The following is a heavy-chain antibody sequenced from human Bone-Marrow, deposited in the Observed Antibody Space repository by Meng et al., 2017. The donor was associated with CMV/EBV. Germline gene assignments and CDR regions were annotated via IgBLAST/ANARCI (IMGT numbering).Heavy chain of an antibody. CDR2: IYYSGST. CDR1: GGSISSYY. D-gene: IGHD3-16*01. CDR3: ARDMRFDP. Sequence: SETLSLTCTVSGGSISSYYWSWIRQPPGKGLEWIGYIYYSGSTNYNPSLKSRVTISVDTSKNQFSLKLSSVTAADTAVYYCARDMRFDPWGQGTRVTVSS. J-gene: IGHJ5*02. V-gene: IGHV4-59*01.